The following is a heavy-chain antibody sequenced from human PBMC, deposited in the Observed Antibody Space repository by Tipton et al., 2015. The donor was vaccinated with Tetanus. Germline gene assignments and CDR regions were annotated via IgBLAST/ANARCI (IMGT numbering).Heavy chain of an antibody. J-gene: IGHJ4*02. CDR2: IWYDGSNK. Sequence: SLRLSCAASGSTFSYYGMHWVRQAPGKGLEWVAVIWYDGSNKYYADSVKGRLTISRDNSRNTLYLEMNSLRVEDTAVYYCARDPYGDHGPFDYWGQGTLVTVSS. CDR3: ARDPYGDHGPFDY. V-gene: IGHV3-33*01. D-gene: IGHD4-17*01. CDR1: GSTFSYYG.